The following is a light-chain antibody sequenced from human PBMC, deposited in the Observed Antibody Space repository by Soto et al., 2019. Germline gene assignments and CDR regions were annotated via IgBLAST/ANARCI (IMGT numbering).Light chain of an antibody. Sequence: QSVLTQPPSASGTPEQRVTISCSGSSSNIGSNTVNWYQQLPGTAPKLLIYSNNQRPSGVPDRFSGSKSGTSASLAISGLQSEDEADYYCAAWDDSLNVVFGGGTKLTVL. V-gene: IGLV1-44*01. CDR3: AAWDDSLNVV. J-gene: IGLJ2*01. CDR1: SSNIGSNT. CDR2: SNN.